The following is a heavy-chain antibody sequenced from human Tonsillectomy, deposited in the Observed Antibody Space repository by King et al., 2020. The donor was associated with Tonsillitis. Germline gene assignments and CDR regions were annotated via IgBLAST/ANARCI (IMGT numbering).Heavy chain of an antibody. J-gene: IGHJ4*02. CDR1: GYSFTRYG. D-gene: IGHD3-22*01. CDR2: ISAYNGNT. CDR3: ATDYFASSVYYPD. V-gene: IGHV1-18*01. Sequence: VQLVQSGAEVKKPGASVKVSCKASGYSFTRYGISWVRQAPGKGLEWMGCISAYNGNTNYAQKLQGRVTMTTDTSTSTAYMELRSLRSDDTAVYYCATDYFASSVYYPDWGQGTLVTVSS.